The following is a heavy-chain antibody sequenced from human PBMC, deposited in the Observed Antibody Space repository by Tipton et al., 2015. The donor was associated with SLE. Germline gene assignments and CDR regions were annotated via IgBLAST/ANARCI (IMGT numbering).Heavy chain of an antibody. CDR2: FYGGST. CDR3: ARLPLEWSFFPT. CDR1: GGSINSRY. Sequence: TLSLTCTVSGGSINSRYWSWIRQPPGKGLEWIGYFYGGSTSYNPSLRGRVTISGDTSKNQFSLTLNSVTAADTAMYDCARLPLEWSFFPTWGHGTMVTVS. V-gene: IGHV4-4*08. D-gene: IGHD3-3*01. J-gene: IGHJ3*01.